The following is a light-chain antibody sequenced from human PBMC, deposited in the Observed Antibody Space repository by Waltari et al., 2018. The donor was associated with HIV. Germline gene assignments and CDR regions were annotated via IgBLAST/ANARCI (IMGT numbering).Light chain of an antibody. CDR1: KIGSKS. CDR2: DDT. V-gene: IGLV3-21*02. CDR3: QVWDSSSDHVV. J-gene: IGLJ2*01. Sequence: SYVLTQPPSVSVAPGQTARITCGGNKIGSKSVHWYQQKTGQAPLLFVHDDTDRPPGIPWRFSGSNSGNTATLTISRVEAGDEADYYCQVWDSSSDHVVFGGGTKLTVL.